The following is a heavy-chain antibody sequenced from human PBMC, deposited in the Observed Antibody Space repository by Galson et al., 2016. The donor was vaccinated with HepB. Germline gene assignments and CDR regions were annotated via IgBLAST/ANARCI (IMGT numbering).Heavy chain of an antibody. Sequence: PALVKPTQTLTLTCTFSGFSLNTAAVGVGWVRQPPGKALDWLALIYGDDDKFYSPYLRYRLSIARGTSSNQVVLTMTNMDPKDTATYYCAKGAADFWGQGTLVTVSS. CDR3: AKGAADF. V-gene: IGHV2-5*02. D-gene: IGHD1-26*01. CDR1: GFSLNTAAVG. J-gene: IGHJ4*02. CDR2: IYGDDDK.